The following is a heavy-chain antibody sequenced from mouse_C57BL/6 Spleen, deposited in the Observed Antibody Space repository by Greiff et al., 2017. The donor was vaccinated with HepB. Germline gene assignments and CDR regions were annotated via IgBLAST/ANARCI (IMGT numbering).Heavy chain of an antibody. J-gene: IGHJ2*01. CDR2: IYPRSGNT. CDR1: GYTFTSYG. D-gene: IGHD1-1*01. Sequence: VQLQQSGAELARPGASVKLSCKASGYTFTSYGISWVKQRTGQGLEWIGEIYPRSGNTYYNEKFKGKATLTADKSSNTAYMKLRSLTSEDSAVYFCARYYCGSYCYFDYWGQGTTLTVSS. V-gene: IGHV1-81*01. CDR3: ARYYCGSYCYFDY.